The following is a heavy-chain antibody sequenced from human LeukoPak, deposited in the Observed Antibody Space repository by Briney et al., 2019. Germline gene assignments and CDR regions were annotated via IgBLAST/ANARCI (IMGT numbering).Heavy chain of an antibody. J-gene: IGHJ4*02. CDR3: ARNRGIAAAVLDY. CDR1: GGSISSYY. CDR2: IYYSGST. V-gene: IGHV4-59*01. D-gene: IGHD6-13*01. Sequence: SETLSLTCTVSGGSISSYYWGWIRQPPGKGLEWIGSIYYSGSTNYNPSLKSRVTISVDTSKNQFSLKLSSVTAADTAVYYCARNRGIAAAVLDYWGQGTLVTVSS.